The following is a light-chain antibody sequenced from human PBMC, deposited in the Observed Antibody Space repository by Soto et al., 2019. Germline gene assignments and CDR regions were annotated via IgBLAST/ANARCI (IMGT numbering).Light chain of an antibody. J-gene: IGLJ3*02. CDR2: DVT. CDR1: SSDFGGYNY. Sequence: QSALTQPASVSGSPGQSITISCTGTSSDFGGYNYVSWYQHHPGKAPKLMISDVTNRPSGVSNRFSGSKSGNTASLTISGLQAEDEADYYCTSYTTSSPYLVFGGGTKLTVL. V-gene: IGLV2-14*03. CDR3: TSYTTSSPYLV.